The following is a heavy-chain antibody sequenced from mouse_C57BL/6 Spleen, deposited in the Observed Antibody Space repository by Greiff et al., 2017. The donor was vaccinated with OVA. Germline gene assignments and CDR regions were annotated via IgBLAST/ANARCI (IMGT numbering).Heavy chain of an antibody. CDR3: ARNIHGSYYYAMDY. Sequence: QVQLKESGPGLVQPSQSLSITCTVSGFSLTSYGVHWVRQSPGKGLEWLGVIWSGGSTDYNAAFISRLSISKDNSKSQVFFKMNSLQADDTAIYYCARNIHGSYYYAMDYWGQGTSVTVSS. CDR2: IWSGGST. J-gene: IGHJ4*01. V-gene: IGHV2-2*01. CDR1: GFSLTSYG. D-gene: IGHD2-2*01.